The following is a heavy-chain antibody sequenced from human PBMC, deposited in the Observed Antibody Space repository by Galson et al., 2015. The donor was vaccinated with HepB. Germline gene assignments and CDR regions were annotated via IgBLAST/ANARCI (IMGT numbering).Heavy chain of an antibody. J-gene: IGHJ6*02. CDR2: IVVGSGNT. CDR1: GFTFTSSA. V-gene: IGHV1-58*01. D-gene: IGHD2-2*01. Sequence: SVKVSCKASGFTFTSSAVQWVRQARGQRLEWIGWIVVGSGNTNYAQKFQERVTITRDMSTSTAYMELSSLRSEDTAVYYCAAAAIGYCSSTSCYSLPLADGMDVWGQGTTVTVSS. CDR3: AAAAIGYCSSTSCYSLPLADGMDV.